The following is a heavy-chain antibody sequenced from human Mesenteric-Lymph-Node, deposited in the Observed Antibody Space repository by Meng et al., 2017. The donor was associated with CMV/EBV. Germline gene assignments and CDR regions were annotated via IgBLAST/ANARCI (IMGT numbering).Heavy chain of an antibody. V-gene: IGHV3-48*03. Sequence: GGSLRLSCAASGFTFDDYAMNWVRQAPGKGLEWVSYLSPSGGTTYYADSVKGRFTISRDNAKNSLYLQMNSLRAEDTALYYCARVQYDLLTGYYTPGLDYWGQGTLVTVSS. CDR1: GFTFDDYA. CDR3: ARVQYDLLTGYYTPGLDY. CDR2: LSPSGGTT. J-gene: IGHJ4*02. D-gene: IGHD3-9*01.